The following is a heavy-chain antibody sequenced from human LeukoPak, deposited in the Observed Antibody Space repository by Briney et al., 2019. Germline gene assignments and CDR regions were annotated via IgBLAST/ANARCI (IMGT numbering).Heavy chain of an antibody. CDR2: INSDGSNT. D-gene: IGHD6-13*01. V-gene: IGHV3-74*01. CDR3: ARVIAAASGPPFDF. CDR1: GFTFSSYW. J-gene: IGHJ4*02. Sequence: PGGSLRLSCAASGFTFSSYWMHWVRQAPGKGLVWVSRINSDGSNTSYADSVKGRFTISRDNAKNTLYLQMNSLRAEDTAVYYCARVIAAASGPPFDFWGQGTLVTVSS.